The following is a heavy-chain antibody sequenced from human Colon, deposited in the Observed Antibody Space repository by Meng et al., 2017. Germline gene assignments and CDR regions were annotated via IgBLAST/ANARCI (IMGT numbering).Heavy chain of an antibody. Sequence: HLHVPASGSRRVNPARTRALNYPVSGDSFTTTLSSWSWIRQSPGKGLEWIGNIYYNGYTYYNPTLRSRVAISVERSKNQFFLQLNSVTAADTAVYFCTRGYGGNTYFAYWGQGNLVTVSS. CDR2: IYYNGYT. J-gene: IGHJ4*02. D-gene: IGHD3-16*01. CDR1: GDSFTTTLSS. V-gene: IGHV4-30-2*06. CDR3: TRGYGGNTYFAY.